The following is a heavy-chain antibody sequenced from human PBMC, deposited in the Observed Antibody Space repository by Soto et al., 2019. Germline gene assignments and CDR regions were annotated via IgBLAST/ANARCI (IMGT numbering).Heavy chain of an antibody. D-gene: IGHD4-17*01. J-gene: IGHJ4*02. CDR1: GFTFSSYG. Sequence: QVQLVESGGGVVQPGRSLRLSCAASGFTFSSYGMHWVRQAPGKGLEWVAVISYDGSNKYYADSVKGRFTISRDNSKNTRYLQMNSLRAEDTAVYYCAKDLVAVTGPPGDYWGQGTLVTVSS. CDR3: AKDLVAVTGPPGDY. CDR2: ISYDGSNK. V-gene: IGHV3-30*18.